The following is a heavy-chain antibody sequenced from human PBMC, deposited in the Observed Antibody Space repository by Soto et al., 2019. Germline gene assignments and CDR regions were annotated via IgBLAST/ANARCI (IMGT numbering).Heavy chain of an antibody. Sequence: SVKVSCKASGGTFSSYAISWVRQAPGQVLEWMGGIIPIFGTANYAQKFQGRVTITADESTSTAYMELSSLRSEDTAVYYCARDWGIVVVPAAHTYYYYGMEVWGQGTTVTVSS. CDR3: ARDWGIVVVPAAHTYYYYGMEV. V-gene: IGHV1-69*13. CDR1: GGTFSSYA. CDR2: IIPIFGTA. J-gene: IGHJ6*02. D-gene: IGHD2-2*01.